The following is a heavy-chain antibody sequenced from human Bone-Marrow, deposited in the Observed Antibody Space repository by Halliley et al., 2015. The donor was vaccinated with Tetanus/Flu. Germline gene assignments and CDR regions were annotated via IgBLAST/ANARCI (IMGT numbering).Heavy chain of an antibody. CDR1: GGSISSGAYY. Sequence: LRLSCTVSGGSISSGAYYRSWIRQHPGKGLEWIGYIYYSGSTYYNPSLKSRVTILIDTSKNQFSLKLSSVTAADTAVYYCARDYGSNPYFDYWGQRTLVTVSS. CDR2: IYYSGST. D-gene: IGHD3-10*01. CDR3: ARDYGSNPYFDY. V-gene: IGHV4-31*03. J-gene: IGHJ4*02.